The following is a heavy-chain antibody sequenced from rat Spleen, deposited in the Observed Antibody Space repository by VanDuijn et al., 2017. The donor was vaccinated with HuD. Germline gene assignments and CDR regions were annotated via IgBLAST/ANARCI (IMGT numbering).Heavy chain of an antibody. CDR3: TRGSDWYFYF. CDR1: GFTFSNYD. CDR2: ISTSGGST. V-gene: IGHV5-27*01. Sequence: EVQLVESGGGLVQPGRSLKLACAASGFTFSNYDMAWVRQAPTKGLEWVASISTSGGSTYYRDSVKGRFPISRDNAKSTLYLQIDSLRSEDTATYYWTRGSDWYFYFGGPGTMVTVSS. J-gene: IGHJ1*01.